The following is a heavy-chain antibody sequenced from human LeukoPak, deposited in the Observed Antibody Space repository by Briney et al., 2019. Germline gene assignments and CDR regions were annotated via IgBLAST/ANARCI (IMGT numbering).Heavy chain of an antibody. CDR1: GGSFSGYY. V-gene: IGHV4-34*01. J-gene: IGHJ4*02. CDR3: ARGGKQWLVKGFDY. D-gene: IGHD6-19*01. CDR2: INHSGST. Sequence: SETLSLTCAVYGGSFSGYYWSWVRQPPGKGLEWIGEINHSGSTNYNPSLKSRVTISVDTSKNQFSLKLSSVTAADTAVYYCARGGKQWLVKGFDYWGQGTLVTVSS.